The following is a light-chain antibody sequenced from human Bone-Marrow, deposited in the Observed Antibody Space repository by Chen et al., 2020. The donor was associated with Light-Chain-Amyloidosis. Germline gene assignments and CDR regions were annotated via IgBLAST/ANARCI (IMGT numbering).Light chain of an antibody. CDR1: NIGSTS. V-gene: IGLV3-21*02. Sequence: SYVLTQPSSVSVAPGQTATIACGGNNIGSTSVHWYQQTPGQAPLLVVYDDSDRPSGIPVRFSGSNSGNTATLTISRVAAGDEADYYCQVWDRSSDRPVFGGGTKLTVL. CDR3: QVWDRSSDRPV. CDR2: DDS. J-gene: IGLJ3*02.